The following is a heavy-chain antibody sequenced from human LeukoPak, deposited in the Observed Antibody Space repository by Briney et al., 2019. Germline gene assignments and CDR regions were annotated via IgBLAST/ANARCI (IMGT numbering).Heavy chain of an antibody. Sequence: ASVKVSCKASGYTFTNYAINWVRQAPGQGLEWMGWINTNTGNPTYAQGFTGRFVLSLDTSVSTAYLQISSLKAEDTAVYYCAREGGLYSSSSSWGLFDYWGQGTLVTVSS. CDR2: INTNTGNP. CDR1: GYTFTNYA. V-gene: IGHV7-4-1*02. J-gene: IGHJ4*02. D-gene: IGHD6-6*01. CDR3: AREGGLYSSSSSWGLFDY.